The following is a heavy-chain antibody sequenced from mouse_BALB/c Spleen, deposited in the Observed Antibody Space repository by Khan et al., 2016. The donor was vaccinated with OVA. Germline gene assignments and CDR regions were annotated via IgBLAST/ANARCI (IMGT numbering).Heavy chain of an antibody. CDR2: IYPGDGST. V-gene: IGHV1S56*01. Sequence: QVQLQQSGPELMKPGASVKISCKASGYTFTAYDINWVRQRPGQGLEWLGWIYPGDGSTEYNENFKGTATLTADTSSNTAYMQLSSLTSEKSAVYFWAREGLRGVAMDYWGQGTSVSVSS. CDR3: AREGLRGVAMDY. D-gene: IGHD2-4*01. CDR1: GYTFTAYD. J-gene: IGHJ4*01.